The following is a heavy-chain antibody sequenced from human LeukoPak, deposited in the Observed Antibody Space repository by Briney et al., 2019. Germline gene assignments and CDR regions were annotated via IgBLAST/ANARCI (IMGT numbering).Heavy chain of an antibody. J-gene: IGHJ4*02. D-gene: IGHD2-15*01. CDR1: GYTFTGYY. V-gene: IGHV1-2*02. CDR3: ARVESLYCTGGSCYDY. Sequence: GASVKVSCKASGYTFTGYYMHWVRQAPGQGLEWMGWINPNSGGTKYAQKFQGRVTMTRDTSISAAYMELSSLRSDDTAVYYCARVESLYCTGGSCYDYWGQGTLVTVSS. CDR2: INPNSGGT.